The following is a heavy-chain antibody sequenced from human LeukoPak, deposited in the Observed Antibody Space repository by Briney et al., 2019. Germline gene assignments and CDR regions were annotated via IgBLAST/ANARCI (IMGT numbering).Heavy chain of an antibody. CDR3: AKDTLSHYGSGSCFDY. Sequence: GGSLRLSCAASGFTFSGSAMHWVRQASGKGLEWVGRIRSKANSYATAYAASVKGRFTISRDDSKNTAYLQMNSLRAEDTAVYYCAKDTLSHYGSGSCFDYWGQGTLVTVSS. CDR1: GFTFSGSA. CDR2: IRSKANSYAT. V-gene: IGHV3-73*01. D-gene: IGHD3-10*01. J-gene: IGHJ4*02.